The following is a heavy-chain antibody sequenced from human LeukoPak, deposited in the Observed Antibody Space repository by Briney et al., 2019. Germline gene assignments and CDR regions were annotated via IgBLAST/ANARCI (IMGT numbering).Heavy chain of an antibody. CDR1: GFTFSSYA. J-gene: IGHJ3*02. CDR2: ISSNGGST. D-gene: IGHD5-24*01. V-gene: IGHV3-64D*09. Sequence: GGSLRLSCSASGFTFSSYAMHWVRQAPGKGLEYVSAISSNGGSTYYADSVKGRFTISRDNSKSTLYLQMSSLRAEDTAVYYCVNSRSRDVHPDAFDIWGQGTMVTVSS. CDR3: VNSRSRDVHPDAFDI.